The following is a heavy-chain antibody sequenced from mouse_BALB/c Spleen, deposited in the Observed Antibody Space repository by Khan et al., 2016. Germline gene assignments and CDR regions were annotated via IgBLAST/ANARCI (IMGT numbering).Heavy chain of an antibody. D-gene: IGHD2-1*01. CDR1: GFTFRNYA. CDR2: ISTGDST. V-gene: IGHV5-6-5*01. CDR3: AREDYGNYGDYFDY. J-gene: IGHJ2*01. Sequence: EVELVESGGGLVKPGGSLKLSCAASGFTFRNYAMSWVRQTPEKRLEWVASISTGDSTYYGDSVKGRFTIPSDNARNILYLQMSSLRSEDTAMFYCAREDYGNYGDYFDYWGQGTTLTVSS.